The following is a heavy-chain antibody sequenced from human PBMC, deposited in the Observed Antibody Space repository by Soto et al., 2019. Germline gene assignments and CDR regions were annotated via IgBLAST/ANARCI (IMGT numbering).Heavy chain of an antibody. CDR2: LSGSGGST. Sequence: EVQLLESGGGLIQPGGSLRLSCAASGFAFSSYAMSWVRQAPGEGLEWVSGLSGSGGSTYYADSVKGRFTISRDNSKNTLYLRMNSLRAEDTAVYFCAKQSSSWYYFDSWGQGTLVTVSS. CDR1: GFAFSSYA. D-gene: IGHD6-13*01. CDR3: AKQSSSWYYFDS. V-gene: IGHV3-23*01. J-gene: IGHJ4*02.